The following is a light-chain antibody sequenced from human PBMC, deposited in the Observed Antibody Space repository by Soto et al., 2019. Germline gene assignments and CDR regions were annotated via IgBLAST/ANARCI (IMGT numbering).Light chain of an antibody. CDR2: AAS. Sequence: DIQMTQSPSSLSASVGDRVTITCRASQSISGYLNWYQHKSGKAPKLLMYAASSLQSGVPSRFSGSGSGTDFTLTISSLQPEDFATYYCQQLNSYLWTFGQGTKVDIK. V-gene: IGKV1-9*01. J-gene: IGKJ1*01. CDR1: QSISGY. CDR3: QQLNSYLWT.